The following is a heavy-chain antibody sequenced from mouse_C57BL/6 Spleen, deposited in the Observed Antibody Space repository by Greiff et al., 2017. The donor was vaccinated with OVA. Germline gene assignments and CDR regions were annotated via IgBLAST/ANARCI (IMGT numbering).Heavy chain of an antibody. D-gene: IGHD1-1*01. Sequence: EVQLVESGAGLVKPGGSLKLSCAASGFTFSDYGMHWVRQAPEEGLEWVAYISTASSTIYYADTVKGRFTISKDNATNTLYLQMTSLRSEDTAMYYWARKTTVVADWYFGGWGTGTTVTVSS. CDR2: ISTASSTI. J-gene: IGHJ1*03. CDR1: GFTFSDYG. CDR3: ARKTTVVADWYFGG. V-gene: IGHV5-17*01.